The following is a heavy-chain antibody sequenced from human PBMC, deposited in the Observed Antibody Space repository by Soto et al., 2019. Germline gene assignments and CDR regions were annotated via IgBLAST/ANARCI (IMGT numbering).Heavy chain of an antibody. CDR2: ILSKAGNYAT. CDR3: IRGGSPYYYDY. V-gene: IGHV3-73*01. CDR1: GFIFSGSA. Sequence: ESGGGLVQPGGSLKLSCAASGFIFSGSAVHWVRQASGKGLEWVGRILSKAGNYATAYPASMKGRFTISRDDSENTAFLQMNSLKTEDTAVYYCIRGGSPYYYDYWGQGTLVAVSS. J-gene: IGHJ4*02.